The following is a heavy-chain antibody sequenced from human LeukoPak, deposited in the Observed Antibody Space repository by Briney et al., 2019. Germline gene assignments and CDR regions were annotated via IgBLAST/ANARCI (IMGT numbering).Heavy chain of an antibody. Sequence: SETLSLTCAVYGGSFSGYYWSWIRQPPGKGLEWIGEINHSGSTNYNPSLKSQVTISADTSKNQFSLKLSSVTAADTAVYYCATCGGGIAAAGSLDYWGQGTLVTVSS. V-gene: IGHV4-34*01. CDR1: GGSFSGYY. J-gene: IGHJ4*02. CDR3: ATCGGGIAAAGSLDY. CDR2: INHSGST. D-gene: IGHD6-13*01.